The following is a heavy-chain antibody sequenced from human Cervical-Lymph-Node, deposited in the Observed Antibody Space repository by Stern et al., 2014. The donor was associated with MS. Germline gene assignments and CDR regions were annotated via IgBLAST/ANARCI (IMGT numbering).Heavy chain of an antibody. V-gene: IGHV3-30-3*01. J-gene: IGHJ4*02. CDR3: ARDGRSV. CDR1: GFTFSTYT. Sequence: VQLVESGGGVVQPGRSLRLSCAASGFTFSTYTMHWVRQAPGKGLEWVAVISSDGNSKFYAYSVKGRFTISRDNSKNTLFLQMNSLRTEDTAVYYCARDGRSVWGQGTLVTVSS. CDR2: ISSDGNSK.